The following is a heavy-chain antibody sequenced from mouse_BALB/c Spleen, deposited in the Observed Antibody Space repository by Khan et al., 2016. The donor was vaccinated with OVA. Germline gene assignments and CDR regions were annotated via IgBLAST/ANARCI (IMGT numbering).Heavy chain of an antibody. D-gene: IGHD2-14*01. CDR3: ARSTYRYAFVY. Sequence: EVELVESGPSLVKPSQTLSLTCSVTGDSITSGYWSWIRKFPGNKLEYMGYMIYTGYTYYNPSLKSRISITRHTSKNQYYLQLNSVTTEDTATYXCARSTYRYAFVYWGQGTLVTVSA. CDR1: GDSITSGY. J-gene: IGHJ3*01. V-gene: IGHV3-8*02. CDR2: MIYTGYT.